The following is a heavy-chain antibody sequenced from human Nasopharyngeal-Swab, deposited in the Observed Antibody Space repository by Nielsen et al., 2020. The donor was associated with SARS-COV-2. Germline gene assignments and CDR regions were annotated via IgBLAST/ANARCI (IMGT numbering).Heavy chain of an antibody. D-gene: IGHD3-22*01. J-gene: IGHJ4*02. CDR2: IDWDDDK. CDR3: ARGYYHDSSGYFDY. V-gene: IGHV2-70*11. CDR1: VFSLSTSGMC. Sequence: SGPTLMKPPQTLTLTCTFAVFSLSTSGMCVSWIRQPPGKALEWHARIDWDDDKYYSTSLMTKLTISNDTSKNQVVLTMTNMDPVDTATYYCARGYYHDSSGYFDYWGQGTLVTVSS.